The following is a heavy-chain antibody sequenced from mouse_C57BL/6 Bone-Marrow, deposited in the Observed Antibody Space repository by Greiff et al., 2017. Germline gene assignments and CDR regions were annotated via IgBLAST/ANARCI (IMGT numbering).Heavy chain of an antibody. J-gene: IGHJ2*01. Sequence: QVQLQQSGAELVRPGTSVKMSCKASGYTFTNYWIGWAKQRPGHGLEWIGDIYPGGGYTNYNEKFKGKATLTADKSSSTAYMQFSSLTSEDSAIYYCARERVVATDGYVDYWGQGTTLTVSS. CDR1: GYTFTNYW. V-gene: IGHV1-63*01. CDR2: IYPGGGYT. D-gene: IGHD1-1*01. CDR3: ARERVVATDGYVDY.